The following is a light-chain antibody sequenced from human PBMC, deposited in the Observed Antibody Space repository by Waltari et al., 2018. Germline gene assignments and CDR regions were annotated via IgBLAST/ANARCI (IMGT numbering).Light chain of an antibody. Sequence: QSVLTQPPSVSEAPRQRVTISCSGSSSNIGNNAVNWYQQLPGKAPKLLIYYDELRPSGVADRFSGSKSGTSASLASSGLQAEDEADYYCAAWDDSLNGYVFGTGTKVTVL. J-gene: IGLJ1*01. CDR1: SSNIGNNA. CDR3: AAWDDSLNGYV. V-gene: IGLV1-36*01. CDR2: YDE.